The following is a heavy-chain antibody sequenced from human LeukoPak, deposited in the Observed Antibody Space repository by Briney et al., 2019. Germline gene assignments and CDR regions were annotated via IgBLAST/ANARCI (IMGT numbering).Heavy chain of an antibody. D-gene: IGHD4-23*01. CDR2: ISGSGGST. J-gene: IGHJ4*02. V-gene: IGHV3-23*01. Sequence: PGGSLRLSCAASGFTFSSYAMSWVRQAPGKGLEWVSAISGSGGSTYYADSVKGRFTISRDNSKNTLYLQMNSLRAENAAVYYCVRGNDYGGPHYWGQGTLVTVSS. CDR1: GFTFSSYA. CDR3: VRGNDYGGPHY.